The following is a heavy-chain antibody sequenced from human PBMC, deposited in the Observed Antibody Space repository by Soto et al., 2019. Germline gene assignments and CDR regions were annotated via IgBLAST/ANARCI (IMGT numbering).Heavy chain of an antibody. CDR2: ISYDGSNK. CDR1: GFTFSSYA. J-gene: IGHJ4*02. CDR3: ARDGLLGYFDY. Sequence: QVQLVESGGGVVQPGRSLRLSCAASGFTFSSYAMHWVRQAPGKGLEWVAVISYDGSNKYYAGSVKGRFTISRDNSKNTLYLQMNSLRAEDTAVYYCARDGLLGYFDYWGQGTLVTVSS. D-gene: IGHD3-16*01. V-gene: IGHV3-30-3*01.